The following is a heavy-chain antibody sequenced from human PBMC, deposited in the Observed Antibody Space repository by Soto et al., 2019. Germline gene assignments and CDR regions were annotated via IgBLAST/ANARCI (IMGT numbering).Heavy chain of an antibody. CDR2: INPSGGST. J-gene: IGHJ5*02. Sequence: QVQLVQSGAEVKKPGASVKVSCKASGYTFTSYYMHWVRQAPGQGLEWMGIINPSGGSTSYTQKCQGRVTMTKETSTSTVYMELSSLRSDDTAVYYCARDLGYCSGGSCYSSWFDPWGQGTLVTVSS. D-gene: IGHD2-15*01. V-gene: IGHV1-46*01. CDR1: GYTFTSYY. CDR3: ARDLGYCSGGSCYSSWFDP.